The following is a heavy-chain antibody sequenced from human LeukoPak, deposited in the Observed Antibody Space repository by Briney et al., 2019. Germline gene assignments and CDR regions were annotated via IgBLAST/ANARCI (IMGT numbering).Heavy chain of an antibody. CDR1: GGSISCGDYY. J-gene: IGHJ4*02. CDR2: IFYSGNT. Sequence: SQTLSLNCTVSGGSISCGDYYWSWIRQPPGKGLKWIGYIFYSGNTYYNPSLKSRVTISVDTSKNQFSLKLSSVTAADTAVYYCARALYGRPFDYWGQGTLVTVSS. D-gene: IGHD2/OR15-2a*01. CDR3: ARALYGRPFDY. V-gene: IGHV4-30-4*01.